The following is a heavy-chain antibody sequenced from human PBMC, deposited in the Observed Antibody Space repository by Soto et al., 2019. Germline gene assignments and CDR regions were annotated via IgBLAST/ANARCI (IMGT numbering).Heavy chain of an antibody. D-gene: IGHD5-12*01. CDR1: GGSISSYY. CDR3: ARSRYSGYDSLDY. V-gene: IGHV4-59*08. J-gene: IGHJ4*02. Sequence: SETLSLTCTVSGGSISSYYWSWIRQPPGKGLEWIGYIYYSGSTNYNPSLKSRVTISVDTSKNQFSLKLSSVTAADTAVYYCARSRYSGYDSLDYWGQGTLVTSPQ. CDR2: IYYSGST.